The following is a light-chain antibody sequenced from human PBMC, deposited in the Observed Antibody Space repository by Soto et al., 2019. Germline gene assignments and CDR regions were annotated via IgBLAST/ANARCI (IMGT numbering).Light chain of an antibody. CDR3: QQYGSLSWT. J-gene: IGKJ1*01. Sequence: DIVLTQSPGTLSFSPVERSTLSCRASQSVSSNYLAWYQQKPGQAPRLLIYGASTRATGVPDRFSGSGSGTDFTLTISRLEPEDFAVYHCQQYGSLSWTFGQGTKV. CDR2: GAS. V-gene: IGKV3-20*01. CDR1: QSVSSNY.